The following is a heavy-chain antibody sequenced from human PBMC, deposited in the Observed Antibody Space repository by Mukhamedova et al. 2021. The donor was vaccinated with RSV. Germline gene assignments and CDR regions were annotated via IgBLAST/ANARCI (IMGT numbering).Heavy chain of an antibody. J-gene: IGHJ4*02. D-gene: IGHD4-17*01. Sequence: GEINHSGSTNYNPSLKSRVTISVDTSKNQFSLKLSSVTAADTAVYYCARALLRRQPYFVYWGQGTLVTVSS. CDR2: INHSGST. V-gene: IGHV4-34*01. CDR3: ARALLRRQPYFVY.